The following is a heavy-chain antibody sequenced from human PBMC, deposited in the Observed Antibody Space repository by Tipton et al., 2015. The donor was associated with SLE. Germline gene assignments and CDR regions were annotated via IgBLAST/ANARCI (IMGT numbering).Heavy chain of an antibody. Sequence: LRPSCTVSGGSISTYYWNWIRQSPGKGLEWIGYVYYTGTTNYNPSLKSRVTMSVDTSKNQFSLKLRSVTAADTALYYCAREMGRQAFDIWGQGTMVTVSS. D-gene: IGHD2-8*01. CDR3: AREMGRQAFDI. CDR2: VYYTGTT. CDR1: GGSISTYY. V-gene: IGHV4-59*01. J-gene: IGHJ3*02.